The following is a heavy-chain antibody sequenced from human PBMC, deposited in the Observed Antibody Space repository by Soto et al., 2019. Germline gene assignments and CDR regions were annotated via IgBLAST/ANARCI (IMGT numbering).Heavy chain of an antibody. CDR3: ARDRCTNGVCYAPSDY. CDR1: GFTFSTYA. Sequence: GGSLRLSCATSGFTFSTYAMHWVRQAPGKGLEYVSAISSNGRSTYYTNSVKGRFTISRDNSKNTLYLQMDSLRAEDMAVYYCARDRCTNGVCYAPSDYWGQGTLVTVSS. D-gene: IGHD2-8*01. J-gene: IGHJ4*02. CDR2: ISSNGRST. V-gene: IGHV3-64*01.